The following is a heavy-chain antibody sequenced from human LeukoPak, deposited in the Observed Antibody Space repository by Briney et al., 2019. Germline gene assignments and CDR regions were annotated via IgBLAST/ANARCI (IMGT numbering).Heavy chain of an antibody. D-gene: IGHD4-23*01. V-gene: IGHV4-59*08. CDR1: GGSISTFY. CDR2: IYYNGNI. J-gene: IGHJ6*02. Sequence: SETLSLTCAVSGGSISTFYWSWVRQPPGKGLEWIGYIYYNGNINYNPSLKSRVTMSADTSNNQFSLNLSAVTAADTAVYYCAKVETTVAPGNYYYHIDVWGQGTTVIVSS. CDR3: AKVETTVAPGNYYYHIDV.